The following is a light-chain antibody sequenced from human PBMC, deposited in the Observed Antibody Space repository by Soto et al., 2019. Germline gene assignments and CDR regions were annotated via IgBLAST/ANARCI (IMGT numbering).Light chain of an antibody. CDR3: QQRSNWPIT. V-gene: IGKV3-11*01. CDR2: DAS. J-gene: IGKJ5*01. Sequence: IVLTQSPATLSLSPGDRATLSCRASQRVSSSLAWYQQKPGQAPRRLIYDASNRATGIPARFSGSGSGTDFNLTLSSLEPEDFAVYYFQQRSNWPITCVQGTRLEI. CDR1: QRVSSS.